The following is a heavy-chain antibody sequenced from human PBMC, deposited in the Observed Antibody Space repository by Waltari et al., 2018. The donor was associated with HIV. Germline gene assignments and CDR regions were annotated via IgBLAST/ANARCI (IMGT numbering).Heavy chain of an antibody. CDR1: GFTFGDYA. CDR2: IRSKAYGGTT. D-gene: IGHD6-6*01. Sequence: EVQLVESGGGLVQPGRSLRLSCTACGFTFGDYAMSWFRQAPGKGLEWVGFIRSKAYGGTTEYAASVKGRFTISRDDSKSIAYLQMNSLKTEDTAVYYCTRDPRIAARPYYFDYWGQGTLVTVSS. CDR3: TRDPRIAARPYYFDY. V-gene: IGHV3-49*03. J-gene: IGHJ4*02.